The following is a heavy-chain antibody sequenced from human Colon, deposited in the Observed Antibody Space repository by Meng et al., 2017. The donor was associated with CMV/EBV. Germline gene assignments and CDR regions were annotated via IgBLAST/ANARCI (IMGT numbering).Heavy chain of an antibody. Sequence: GGSLRLSCAASGFTFGDYGMSWVRQAPGKGLEWVSGINWNGGSTGYADSVKGRFTISRDNAKNSLYLQMNSLRAEDTAVYYCARGTPTIFGSSGGHTSGHYFDYWGQGTLVTVSS. CDR1: GFTFGDYG. V-gene: IGHV3-20*04. CDR3: ARGTPTIFGSSGGHTSGHYFDY. J-gene: IGHJ4*02. D-gene: IGHD3-3*01. CDR2: INWNGGST.